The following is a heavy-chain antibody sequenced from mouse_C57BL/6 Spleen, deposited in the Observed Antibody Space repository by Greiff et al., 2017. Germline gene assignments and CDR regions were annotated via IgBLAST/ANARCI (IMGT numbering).Heavy chain of an antibody. CDR2: ISDGGSYT. CDR1: GFTFSSYA. Sequence: EVMLVESGGGLVKPGGSLKLSCAASGFTFSSYAMSWVRQTPEKRLEWVATISDGGSYTYYPDNVKGRFTISRDNAKNNLYLQMSHLKSEDTAMYYCARSLPTAYYFDYWGQGTTLTVSS. D-gene: IGHD1-2*01. J-gene: IGHJ2*01. V-gene: IGHV5-4*03. CDR3: ARSLPTAYYFDY.